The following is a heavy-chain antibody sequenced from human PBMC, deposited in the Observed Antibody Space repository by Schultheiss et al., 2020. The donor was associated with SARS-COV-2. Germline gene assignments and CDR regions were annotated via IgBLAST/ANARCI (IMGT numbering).Heavy chain of an antibody. CDR2: MKEDGSEK. Sequence: GGSLRLSCAASGFTFSSYGMHWVRQAPGKGLEWVANMKEDGSEKYYVDSVKGRFTISRDNAKNSLFLQMNSLRAEDTAVYYCARGYCSGGSCQRGYWGQGTLVTVSS. CDR3: ARGYCSGGSCQRGY. J-gene: IGHJ4*02. CDR1: GFTFSSYG. D-gene: IGHD2-15*01. V-gene: IGHV3-7*01.